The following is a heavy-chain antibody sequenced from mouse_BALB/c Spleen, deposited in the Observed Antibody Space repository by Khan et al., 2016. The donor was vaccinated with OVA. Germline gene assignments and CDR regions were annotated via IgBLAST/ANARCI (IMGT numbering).Heavy chain of an antibody. D-gene: IGHD1-1*02. J-gene: IGHJ3*01. Sequence: QVQLKQSGAELVKPGASVKLSCKASGYTFTSYYMYWVKQRPGQGLEWIGGINPSNGCTNFNEKFKSKATLTVDKSSSTAYMQLSGLASEDSAVYYGTRSGWAAFAYWGQGTLVTVSA. CDR1: GYTFTSYY. CDR3: TRSGWAAFAY. V-gene: IGHV1S81*02. CDR2: INPSNGCT.